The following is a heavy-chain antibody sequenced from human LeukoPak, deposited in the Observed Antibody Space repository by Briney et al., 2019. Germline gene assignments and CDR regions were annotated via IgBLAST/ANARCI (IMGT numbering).Heavy chain of an antibody. Sequence: GGSLRLSCAATGFTFSSYSMNWVRQAPGKGLEWVSYISSSSSTIYYADSVKGRFTISRDNAKNSLYLQMNSLRAEDTAVYYCARDYCSGGSCYHHDYWGQGTLVTVSS. CDR2: ISSSSSTI. J-gene: IGHJ4*02. CDR1: GFTFSSYS. D-gene: IGHD2-15*01. CDR3: ARDYCSGGSCYHHDY. V-gene: IGHV3-48*01.